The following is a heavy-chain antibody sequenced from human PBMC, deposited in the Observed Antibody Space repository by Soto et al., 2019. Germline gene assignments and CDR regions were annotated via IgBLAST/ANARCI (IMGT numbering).Heavy chain of an antibody. Sequence: GGSLRLSCTASGFTFGDYAMNWFRQAPGKGLEWVGFIRSKAYGGTTEYAASVKGRFTISRDDSKSIAYLQMNSLKTEDTAVYYCTRDHPGDSLLWFGEFTAYNWFDPWGQGT. V-gene: IGHV3-49*03. CDR1: GFTFGDYA. J-gene: IGHJ5*02. CDR2: IRSKAYGGTT. CDR3: TRDHPGDSLLWFGEFTAYNWFDP. D-gene: IGHD3-10*01.